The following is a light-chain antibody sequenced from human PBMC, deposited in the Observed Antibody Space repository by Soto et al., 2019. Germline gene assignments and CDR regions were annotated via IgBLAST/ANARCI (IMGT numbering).Light chain of an antibody. CDR3: QQYNCYGT. V-gene: IGKV1-5*01. Sequence: DIQMTQSPSTLSASVGDRVTITCRASQSISSWSAWYQQKPGKAPKLLIYDASSLESGVPSRFSGSGSGTDFTLTISSLQPDDFATYYCQQYNCYGTFGQGTKVEI. CDR1: QSISSW. CDR2: DAS. J-gene: IGKJ1*01.